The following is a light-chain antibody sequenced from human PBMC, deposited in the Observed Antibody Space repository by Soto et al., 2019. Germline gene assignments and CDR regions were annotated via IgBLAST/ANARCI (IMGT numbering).Light chain of an antibody. V-gene: IGKV3-15*01. J-gene: IGKJ1*01. Sequence: EIVMTQSPATLSVSPGERATLSCRASQSVGSNLAWYQQKPGQAPRLLIYGASTRATGIPARFSGSGSGTEFTLTISSLQSEDFASYFWQQYNNWPPDRTFGQGTKVEIK. CDR3: QQYNNWPPDRT. CDR2: GAS. CDR1: QSVGSN.